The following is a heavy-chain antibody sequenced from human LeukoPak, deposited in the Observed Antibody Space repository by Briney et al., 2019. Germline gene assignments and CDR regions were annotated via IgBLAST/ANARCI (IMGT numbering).Heavy chain of an antibody. J-gene: IGHJ4*02. CDR3: ARAIVGATGFDY. V-gene: IGHV4-31*03. Sequence: SETLSLTCTVSGGSISSGGYYWSWIRQHPGKGLEWIGYIYYSGSTYYNPSLKSRVTISVDTSKNQFSLKLSSVTAADTAVYYCARAIVGATGFDYWGQGTLVTVSS. D-gene: IGHD1-26*01. CDR2: IYYSGST. CDR1: GGSISSGGYY.